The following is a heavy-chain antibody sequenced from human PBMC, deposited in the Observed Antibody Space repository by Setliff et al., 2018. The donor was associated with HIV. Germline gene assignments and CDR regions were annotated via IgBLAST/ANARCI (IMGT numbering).Heavy chain of an antibody. Sequence: AAVKVSCKASGYTFTSYYMHCVRQAPGQGLEWLGMINPSGGSTWYAQKCQGSVTLTGDTSTNTLYMELSSLRSEDTAVYYVARGWDGGMDYWGQGTLVTVSS. CDR1: GYTFTSYY. V-gene: IGHV1-46*01. CDR3: ARGWDGGMDY. J-gene: IGHJ4*02. D-gene: IGHD1-26*01. CDR2: INPSGGST.